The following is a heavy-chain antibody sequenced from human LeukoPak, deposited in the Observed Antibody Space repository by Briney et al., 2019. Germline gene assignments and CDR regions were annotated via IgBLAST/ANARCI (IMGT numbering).Heavy chain of an antibody. CDR3: ARYRLLVPAASDGAFDI. J-gene: IGHJ3*02. Sequence: ASVKVSCKASGGTFSSYAICWVRQAPGQGLEWMGGIIPIFGTANYAQKFQGRVTITTDESTSTAYMELSSLRSEDTAVYYCARYRLLVPAASDGAFDIWGQGTMVTVAS. CDR1: GGTFSSYA. CDR2: IIPIFGTA. V-gene: IGHV1-69*05. D-gene: IGHD2-2*01.